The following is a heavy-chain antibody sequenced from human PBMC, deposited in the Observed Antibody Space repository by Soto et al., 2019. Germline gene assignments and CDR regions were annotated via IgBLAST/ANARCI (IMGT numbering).Heavy chain of an antibody. V-gene: IGHV3-21*01. Sequence: GGSLRLSCAASGFTFTTYSMTWVRQAPWKGLEWVSSISSSTSYIYYADSVKGRFTISRDNTKNSLYLQMNSLRAADTAIYYCARGTADYYDSSGYFEYWGQGALVTVSS. CDR1: GFTFTTYS. CDR2: ISSSTSYI. J-gene: IGHJ4*02. CDR3: ARGTADYYDSSGYFEY. D-gene: IGHD3-22*01.